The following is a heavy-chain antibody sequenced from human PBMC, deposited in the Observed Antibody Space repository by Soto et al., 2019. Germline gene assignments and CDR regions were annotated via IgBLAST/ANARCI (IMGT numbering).Heavy chain of an antibody. CDR1: GFTFSSYS. CDR2: ISSSSSYI. D-gene: IGHD2-15*01. V-gene: IGHV3-21*01. CDR3: ARHRVVVAATGAFDI. J-gene: IGHJ3*02. Sequence: GGSLRLSCAASGFTFSSYSMYWVRQAPGKGLEWVSSISSSSSYIYYADSVKGRFTISRDNAKNSLYLQMNSLRAEDTAVYYCARHRVVVAATGAFDIWGQGTMVTVSS.